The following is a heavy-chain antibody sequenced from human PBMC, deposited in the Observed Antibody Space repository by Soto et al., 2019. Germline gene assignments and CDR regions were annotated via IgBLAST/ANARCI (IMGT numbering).Heavy chain of an antibody. CDR3: ASSSLYGMDV. J-gene: IGHJ6*02. V-gene: IGHV4-30-4*01. Sequence: LSLTCSVSGGSISSGYYYRSWIRQPPGKGLEWIGNIYYSGNAYYNPSLKSRLIISIDTSKNQFPLKVGSVTAADTAVYYCASSSLYGMDVRGQGTTVTVSS. CDR2: IYYSGNA. CDR1: GGSISSGYYY.